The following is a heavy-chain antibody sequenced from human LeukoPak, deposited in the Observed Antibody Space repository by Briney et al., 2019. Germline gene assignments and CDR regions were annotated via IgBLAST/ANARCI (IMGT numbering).Heavy chain of an antibody. D-gene: IGHD3-22*01. J-gene: IGHJ4*02. Sequence: GGSLRLSCAASGFTFSSYAMSWVRQAPGKGLEWVSAISGSGGSTYYADSVKGRFTISRDNSRNTLYLQMNSLRAEDTAIYYCAKDRPNYYGSNGHYYRRDGDYWGQGTLVTVSS. CDR2: ISGSGGST. V-gene: IGHV3-23*01. CDR3: AKDRPNYYGSNGHYYRRDGDY. CDR1: GFTFSSYA.